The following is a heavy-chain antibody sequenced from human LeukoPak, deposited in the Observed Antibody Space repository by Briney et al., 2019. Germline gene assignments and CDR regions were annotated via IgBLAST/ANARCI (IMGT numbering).Heavy chain of an antibody. V-gene: IGHV4-34*01. CDR1: GGSFSGHY. Sequence: SETLSLTCAVYGGSFSGHYWTWIRQSPGKGLEWIGESTHSGSTNYNPSLKSRLTISVDTFKNQFSLKLTSVSAADTAVYHCARGRTGAAALDFWGPGSLVTVSS. D-gene: IGHD6-25*01. CDR3: ARGRTGAAALDF. J-gene: IGHJ4*02. CDR2: STHSGST.